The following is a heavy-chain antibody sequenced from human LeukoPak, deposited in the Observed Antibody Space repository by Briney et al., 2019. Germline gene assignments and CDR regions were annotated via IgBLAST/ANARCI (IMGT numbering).Heavy chain of an antibody. Sequence: PSETLSLTCTVSGGSISSYYWSWIRQPPGKGLEWIGYIYYSGSTNYNPSLKSRVTISVDTSKNQFSLKLSSVTAADTAVYYCARANFGWLSNWFDPWGQGTLVTVSS. J-gene: IGHJ5*02. V-gene: IGHV4-59*01. D-gene: IGHD3-9*01. CDR1: GGSISSYY. CDR3: ARANFGWLSNWFDP. CDR2: IYYSGST.